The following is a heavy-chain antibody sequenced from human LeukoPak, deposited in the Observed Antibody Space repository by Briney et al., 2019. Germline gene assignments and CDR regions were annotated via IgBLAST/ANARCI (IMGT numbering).Heavy chain of an antibody. CDR1: GYTLTELS. CDR2: FDPEDGET. CDR3: ATVSWYSSGWYVYY. D-gene: IGHD6-19*01. V-gene: IGHV1-24*01. J-gene: IGHJ4*02. Sequence: ASVKVSCKVSGYTLTELSMHWVRQAPGKGLEWMGGFDPEDGETIYAQKFQGRVTMTEDTSTDTAYMELSSLRSEDTAVYYCATVSWYSSGWYVYYWGQGTLVTVSS.